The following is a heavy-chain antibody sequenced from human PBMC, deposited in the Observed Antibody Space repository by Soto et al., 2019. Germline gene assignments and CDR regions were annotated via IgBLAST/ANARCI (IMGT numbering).Heavy chain of an antibody. D-gene: IGHD4-17*01. V-gene: IGHV1-18*01. CDR2: ISAYNGNT. Sequence: ASVTASCKASGYTFTSDGISWVRQAPGQGLEWMGWISAYNGNTNYAQKLQGRVTMTTDTSTSTAYMELRSLRSDDTAVYYCARDSSPYGDYVGFDYWGQGTLVTVSS. J-gene: IGHJ4*02. CDR3: ARDSSPYGDYVGFDY. CDR1: GYTFTSDG.